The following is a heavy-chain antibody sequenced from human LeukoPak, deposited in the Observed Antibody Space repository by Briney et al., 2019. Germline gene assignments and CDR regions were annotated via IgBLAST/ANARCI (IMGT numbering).Heavy chain of an antibody. J-gene: IGHJ4*02. V-gene: IGHV3-23*01. CDR2: ISGSGGST. CDR1: GFTFSEAW. D-gene: IGHD2-15*01. CDR3: AKDPSIVVVVPTFDY. Sequence: QPGGSLRLSCAASGFTFSEAWMSWVRQAPVKGLEWVSAISGSGGSTYYADSVKGRFTISRDNSKNTLYLQMNSLRAEDTAVYYCAKDPSIVVVVPTFDYWGQGTLVTVSS.